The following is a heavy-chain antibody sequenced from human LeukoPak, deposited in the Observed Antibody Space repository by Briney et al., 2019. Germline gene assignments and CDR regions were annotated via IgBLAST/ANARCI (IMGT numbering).Heavy chain of an antibody. CDR3: GLDYYYANGIDA. CDR1: GFTFSRYS. D-gene: IGHD3-16*01. J-gene: IGHJ6*02. Sequence: VASVRLSCAASGFTFSRYSMNWVRQAPGKGLEWVSSISSSGSYIYYGDSVKGRFTISRDNAENSLSLQVNSLRVEDTAVYYCGLDYYYANGIDAWGQGTTVTAS. CDR2: ISSSGSYI. V-gene: IGHV3-21*01.